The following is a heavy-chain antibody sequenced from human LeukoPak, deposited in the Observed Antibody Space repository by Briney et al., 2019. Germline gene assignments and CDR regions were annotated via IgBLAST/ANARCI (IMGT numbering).Heavy chain of an antibody. V-gene: IGHV4-59*01. CDR1: GGSISSYY. J-gene: IGHJ6*03. CDR3: ARDRDYYGSGSYRRGLYYMDV. D-gene: IGHD3-10*01. Sequence: PSETLSLTCTVSGGSISSYYWSWIRQPPGKGLEWIGYIYYSGSTNYNPSLKSRVTISVDTSKNQFSLKLSSVTAADTAVYYCARDRDYYGSGSYRRGLYYMDVWGKGTTVTISS. CDR2: IYYSGST.